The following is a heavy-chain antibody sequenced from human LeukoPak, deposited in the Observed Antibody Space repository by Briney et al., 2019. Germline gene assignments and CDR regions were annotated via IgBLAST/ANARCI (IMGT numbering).Heavy chain of an antibody. CDR2: INPNSGGT. V-gene: IGHV1-2*02. J-gene: IGHJ4*02. D-gene: IGHD4-17*01. CDR3: ASDYGDYEGGFDY. Sequence: ASVKVSYKASGYTFTGYYMHWVRHAPGQGLEWMGWINPNSGGTNYAQKFQGRVTMTRDTSISTAYMELSRLRSDDTAVYYCASDYGDYEGGFDYWGQGTLVTVSS. CDR1: GYTFTGYY.